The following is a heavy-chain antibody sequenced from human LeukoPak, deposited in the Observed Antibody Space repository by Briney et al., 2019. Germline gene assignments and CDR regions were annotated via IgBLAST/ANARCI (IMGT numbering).Heavy chain of an antibody. CDR2: ISSSSSYI. D-gene: IGHD1-1*01. Sequence: GGSLRLSCAASGFTFSSYSRNWVRQAPGKGLEWVSSISSSSSYIYYADSVKGRFTISRDNAKNSLYLQMNSLRAEDTAVYYCARDRTTGTLFDAFDIWGQGTMVTVSS. J-gene: IGHJ3*02. V-gene: IGHV3-21*01. CDR3: ARDRTTGTLFDAFDI. CDR1: GFTFSSYS.